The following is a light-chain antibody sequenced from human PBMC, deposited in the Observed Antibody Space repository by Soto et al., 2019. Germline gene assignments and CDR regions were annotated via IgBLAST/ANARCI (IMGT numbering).Light chain of an antibody. CDR3: MQGGT. J-gene: IGKJ2*01. V-gene: IGKV2-29*03. CDR1: QSLLHSTGKTY. CDR2: EVS. Sequence: DIVKTQSPLFLSVAPGEPASISCKSSQSLLHSTGKTYLHWYLQRPGQSPQLLIYEVSNRFSGVPDRISGSGSGTHFTLTISRVDAEDAGVYYCMQGGTSGQGTKLEIK.